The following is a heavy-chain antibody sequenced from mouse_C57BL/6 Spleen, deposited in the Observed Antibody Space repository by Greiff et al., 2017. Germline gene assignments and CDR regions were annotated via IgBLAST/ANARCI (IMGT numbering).Heavy chain of an antibody. V-gene: IGHV3-6*01. CDR3: ARDYYGSYLDY. CDR1: GYSITSCYY. CDR2: ISYDGSN. D-gene: IGHD1-1*01. Sequence: VQLKQSGPGLVKPSQSLSLTCSVTGYSITSCYYWNWIRQFPGNKLEWMGYISYDGSNNYNPSLKNRISITRDTSKNQCFLKLNSVTTEDTATYYCARDYYGSYLDYWGQGTTLTVSS. J-gene: IGHJ2*01.